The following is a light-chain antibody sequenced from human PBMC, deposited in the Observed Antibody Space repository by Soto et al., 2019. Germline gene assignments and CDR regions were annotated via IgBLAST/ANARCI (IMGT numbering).Light chain of an antibody. CDR1: LSVSSY. Sequence: EVVLTQSPATLSLSPGQRATLSCRASLSVSSYLAWYQQKPGQAPRLLICDASNRATGIPARFSGSGSGTDFTLTISSLEPEDFATYYCQQRSNWPPSITFGQGTRLDI. CDR2: DAS. CDR3: QQRSNWPPSIT. V-gene: IGKV3-11*01. J-gene: IGKJ5*01.